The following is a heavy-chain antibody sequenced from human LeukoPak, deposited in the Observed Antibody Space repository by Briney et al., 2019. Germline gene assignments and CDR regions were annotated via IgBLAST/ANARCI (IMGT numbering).Heavy chain of an antibody. CDR2: ISYDGSNK. Sequence: PGGSLRLSCAASGFTFSSYSMHWVRQAPGKGLEWVAVISYDGSNKYYADSVKGRFTISRDNSKNTLYLQMNSLRAEDTAVYYCAKDPSDYGGYEDYWGQGTLVTVSS. J-gene: IGHJ4*02. CDR3: AKDPSDYGGYEDY. V-gene: IGHV3-30*18. CDR1: GFTFSSYS. D-gene: IGHD4-17*01.